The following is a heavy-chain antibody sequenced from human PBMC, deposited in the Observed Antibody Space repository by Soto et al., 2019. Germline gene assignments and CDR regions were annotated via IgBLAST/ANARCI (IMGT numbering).Heavy chain of an antibody. V-gene: IGHV1-69*01. Sequence: QVQLVQSGAEVKKPGSSVKVSCKASGGTFSSYAISWVRQAPGQGLEWMGGIIPIFGTANYAQKFQGRVTITADESTSTAAMELSSRRSEDTAVYYCARDERMVGSGSYYRAHYYYYYGMDVWGQGTTVTVSS. CDR2: IIPIFGTA. CDR1: GGTFSSYA. CDR3: ARDERMVGSGSYYRAHYYYYYGMDV. J-gene: IGHJ6*02. D-gene: IGHD3-10*01.